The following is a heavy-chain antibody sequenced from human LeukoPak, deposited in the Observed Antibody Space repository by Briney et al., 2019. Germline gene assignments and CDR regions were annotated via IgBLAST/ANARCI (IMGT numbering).Heavy chain of an antibody. CDR2: IIPIFGTA. J-gene: IGHJ4*02. V-gene: IGHV1-69*05. D-gene: IGHD6-13*01. CDR3: AGERPPGDSSSWFLEGYFDI. CDR1: GGTFSSYA. Sequence: GASVKVSCKASGGTFSSYAITWVRQAPGQGLEWMGRIIPIFGTANYAQKFQGRVTITTDESTSTAYMELSTLRSDDTAVYYCAGERPPGDSSSWFLEGYFDIWGQGTLVTVSS.